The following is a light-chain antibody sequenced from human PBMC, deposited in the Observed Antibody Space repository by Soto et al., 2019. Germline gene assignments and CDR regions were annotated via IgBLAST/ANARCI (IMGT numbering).Light chain of an antibody. CDR1: QKHSGI. Sequence: EIAMTQSPSTLAASPGAPFVRSCSAGQKHSGIYAGWHQKPGEAPSHLIFRASTRSTGGAPRRSGRRSGTEVTLTISSLQSEDVAVNYCQQQLKLPPWTFGRGTKVDIK. J-gene: IGKJ1*01. CDR2: RAS. CDR3: QQQLKLPPWT. V-gene: IGKV3-15*01.